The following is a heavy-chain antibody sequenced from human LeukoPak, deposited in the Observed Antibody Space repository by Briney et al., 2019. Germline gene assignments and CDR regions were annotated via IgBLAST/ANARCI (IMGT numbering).Heavy chain of an antibody. CDR2: ISYDGSNK. Sequence: GGSLRLSCAASGFTFSTYAMHWVRQAPGKGLEWVAVISYDGSNKYYADSVKGRSTISRDNSKNTLYLQMNSLRAEDTAVYYCARVDGSYYRGVFDYWGQGTLVTVSS. CDR1: GFTFSTYA. D-gene: IGHD1-26*01. J-gene: IGHJ4*02. V-gene: IGHV3-30*04. CDR3: ARVDGSYYRGVFDY.